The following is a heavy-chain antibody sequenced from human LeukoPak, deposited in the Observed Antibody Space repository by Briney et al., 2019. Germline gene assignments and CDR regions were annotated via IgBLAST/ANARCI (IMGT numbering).Heavy chain of an antibody. CDR2: IYPGDSDT. D-gene: IGHD2-2*02. CDR3: ARRLRQAYIDY. J-gene: IGHJ4*02. Sequence: GESLKTSCKGSGYIFTSYWIGWVRQMPGKGLEWMGIIYPGDSDTRYSPSFQGQVTISADKSISTAYLQWSSLKASDTAMYYCARRLRQAYIDYWGQGTLVTVSS. V-gene: IGHV5-51*01. CDR1: GYIFTSYW.